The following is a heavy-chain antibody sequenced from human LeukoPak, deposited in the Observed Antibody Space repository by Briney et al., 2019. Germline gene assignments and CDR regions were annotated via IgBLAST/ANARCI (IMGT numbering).Heavy chain of an antibody. D-gene: IGHD3-22*01. J-gene: IGHJ5*01. Sequence: SETLSLTCTVSGGSISSYYWSWIRQPPGKGLEWIGYIYYSGSTNYNPSLKSRVTISVDTSKNQFSLKLSSVTAADTAVYYCARVGSRYYDSSGYYSNWFDSWGQGTLVTVSS. CDR1: GGSISSYY. CDR2: IYYSGST. CDR3: ARVGSRYYDSSGYYSNWFDS. V-gene: IGHV4-59*01.